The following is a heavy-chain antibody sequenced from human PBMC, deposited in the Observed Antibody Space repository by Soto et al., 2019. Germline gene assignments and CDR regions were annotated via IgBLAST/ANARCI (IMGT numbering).Heavy chain of an antibody. V-gene: IGHV3-23*01. CDR2: LSGSDGKT. CDR1: GFSFSSFV. Sequence: EVQLLESGGRLVQSGGSLRLSCATSGFSFSSFVMSWVRQAPGKGLEWVSSLSGSDGKTYYADSVKGRFSMSTDTSKSTLYLEMNSLRAEDTAVYYCARWSFLDHWGQGTRVTVS. J-gene: IGHJ4*02. D-gene: IGHD1-26*01. CDR3: ARWSFLDH.